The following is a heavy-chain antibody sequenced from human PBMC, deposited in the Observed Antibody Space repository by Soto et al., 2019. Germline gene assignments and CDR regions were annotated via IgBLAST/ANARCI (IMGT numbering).Heavy chain of an antibody. Sequence: ASVKVSCKASGYTFTGYYMHWVRQAPGQGLEWMGWINPNSGGTNYAQKFQGRVTMTRDTSISTAYMELSRLRSDDTAVYYCSAAVEITDAFDIWGQGTMVTIS. V-gene: IGHV1-2*02. D-gene: IGHD1-20*01. J-gene: IGHJ3*02. CDR2: INPNSGGT. CDR3: SAAVEITDAFDI. CDR1: GYTFTGYY.